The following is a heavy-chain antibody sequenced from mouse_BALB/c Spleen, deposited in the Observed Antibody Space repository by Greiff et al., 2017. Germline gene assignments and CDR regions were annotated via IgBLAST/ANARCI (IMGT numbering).Heavy chain of an antibody. D-gene: IGHD2-2*01. J-gene: IGHJ3*01. CDR1: GFTFSSYA. CDR3: AMDGGYDVRFAY. Sequence: EVQVVESGGGLVKPGGSLKLSCAASGFTFSSYAMSWVRQSPEKRLEWVAEISSGGSYTYYPDTVTGRFTISRDNAKNTLYLEMSSLRSEDTAMYYCAMDGGYDVRFAYWGQGTLVTVSA. V-gene: IGHV5-9-4*01. CDR2: ISSGGSYT.